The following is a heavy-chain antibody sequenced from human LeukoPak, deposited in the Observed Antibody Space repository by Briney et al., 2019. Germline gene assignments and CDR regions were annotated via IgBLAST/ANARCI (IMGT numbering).Heavy chain of an antibody. CDR1: GFTFRDYS. J-gene: IGHJ6*03. Sequence: GGSLRLSCAASGFTFRDYSMNWLRQTPGKGLEWVAYIINTGNSIYYADSVKGRFTISRDNANNSLYLQMNSLRAEDTAIYYCARDRGFYYMAVWGKGTAVIVSS. D-gene: IGHD3-3*01. CDR3: ARDRGFYYMAV. V-gene: IGHV3-11*01. CDR2: IINTGNSI.